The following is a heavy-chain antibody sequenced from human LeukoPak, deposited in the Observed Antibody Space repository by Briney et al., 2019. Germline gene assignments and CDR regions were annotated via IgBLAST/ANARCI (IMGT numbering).Heavy chain of an antibody. CDR3: AKEGAYPIITYDS. CDR2: IKQDGSEK. J-gene: IGHJ5*01. CDR1: GFTFSRYW. D-gene: IGHD3-10*01. Sequence: GGSLRLSCAASGFTFSRYWMNWVRQAPGKGLEWVANIKQDGSEKYYVDSVKGRFTISRDNAKNSLYLQMNSLRAEDTAVYYCAKEGAYPIITYDSWGQGTLVTVSS. V-gene: IGHV3-7*01.